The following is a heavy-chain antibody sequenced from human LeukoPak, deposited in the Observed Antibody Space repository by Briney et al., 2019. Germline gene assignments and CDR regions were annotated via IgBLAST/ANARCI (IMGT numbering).Heavy chain of an antibody. J-gene: IGHJ4*02. V-gene: IGHV3-9*01. Sequence: GGSLRLSCAASGFTFDDYAMHWVRQAPGKGLEWVSGISWSSGSIGYADSVKGRFTISRDNSKNTLYLQLNSLRAEDTAVYYCARGGYYYDSSGHYAPWWGQGTLVTVSS. CDR3: ARGGYYYDSSGHYAPW. CDR2: ISWSSGSI. D-gene: IGHD3-22*01. CDR1: GFTFDDYA.